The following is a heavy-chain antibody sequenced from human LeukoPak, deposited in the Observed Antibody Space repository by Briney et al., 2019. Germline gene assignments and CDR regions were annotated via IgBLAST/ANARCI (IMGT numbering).Heavy chain of an antibody. J-gene: IGHJ4*02. Sequence: PGGSLRLSCAASGFTFSSYSMNWVRQAPGKGLEWVSSISSSSSYIYYADSVKGRFTISRDNAKNSLYLQMNSLRAEDTAVYYCAVSGYSYGSPPYYTLYYFDYWGQGTLVTVSS. CDR2: ISSSSSYI. D-gene: IGHD5-18*01. V-gene: IGHV3-21*01. CDR1: GFTFSSYS. CDR3: AVSGYSYGSPPYYTLYYFDY.